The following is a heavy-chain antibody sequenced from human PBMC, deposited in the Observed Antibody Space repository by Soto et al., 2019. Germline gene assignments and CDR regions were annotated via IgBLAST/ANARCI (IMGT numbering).Heavy chain of an antibody. CDR2: IYHSGST. CDR1: GGSISSSNW. CDR3: ASLGGGCFSSTTSSTGYYYYYCRDV. V-gene: IGHV4-4*02. Sequence: SLTCAVSGGSISSSNWWSWVRQPPGKGLEWIGEIYHSGSTNYNPSLKSRVTISVDKSKNQFSLKLSSVTAADTAVYYCASLGGGCFSSTTSSTGYYYYYCRDVWGQGTKVTVSS. D-gene: IGHD2-2*01. J-gene: IGHJ6*01.